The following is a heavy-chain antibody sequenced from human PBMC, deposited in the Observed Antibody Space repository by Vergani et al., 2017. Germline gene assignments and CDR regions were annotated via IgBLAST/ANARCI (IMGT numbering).Heavy chain of an antibody. V-gene: IGHV3-30*03. CDR3: ARAGSGSYSTGFDY. CDR2: ISNDGSKK. CDR1: GFSFSSHA. Sequence: QVQLAESGGGRVQPGRSLRLSCAASGFSFSSHAIHWVRQAPGKGLEWVAVISNDGSKKYYADSVKGRFTISRDNSKNTLDLQMNSLRTQDTAVYYCARAGSGSYSTGFDYWGQGTLVTVSS. D-gene: IGHD1-26*01. J-gene: IGHJ4*02.